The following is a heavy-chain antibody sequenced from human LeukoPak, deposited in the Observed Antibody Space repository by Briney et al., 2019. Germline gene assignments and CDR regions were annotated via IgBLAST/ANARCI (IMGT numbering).Heavy chain of an antibody. CDR3: ARDSGSYCRDY. CDR1: GFTFSSYA. J-gene: IGHJ4*02. CDR2: ISYDGSNK. V-gene: IGHV3-30*04. Sequence: PGGSLRLSCAASGFTFSSYAMHWVRQAPGKGLERVAVISYDGSNKYYADSVKGRFTISRDNSKNTLYLQMNSLRAEDTAVYYCARDSGSYCRDYWGQGTLVTVSS. D-gene: IGHD1-26*01.